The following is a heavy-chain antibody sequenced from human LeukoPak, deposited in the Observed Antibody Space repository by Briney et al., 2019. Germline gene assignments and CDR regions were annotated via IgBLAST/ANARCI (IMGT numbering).Heavy chain of an antibody. V-gene: IGHV3-11*01. Sequence: PGGSLRLSCAASGFTFSDYYMSWIRQAPGKGLEWVSYISSSGSTIYYADSVKGRFTISRDNAKNSLYLQMNSLRAEDTAVYYCAREYLSAAAVDAFDIWGQGTMVTVSS. J-gene: IGHJ3*02. CDR1: GFTFSDYY. CDR3: AREYLSAAAVDAFDI. CDR2: ISSSGSTI. D-gene: IGHD6-13*01.